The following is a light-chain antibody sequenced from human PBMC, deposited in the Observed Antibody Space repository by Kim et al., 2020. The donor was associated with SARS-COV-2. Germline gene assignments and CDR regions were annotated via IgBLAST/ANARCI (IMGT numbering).Light chain of an antibody. J-gene: IGKJ1*01. V-gene: IGKV1-39*01. CDR2: EAS. CDR3: QQSFSNLRT. Sequence: ASVGDRVTITCRASQSISTYLNWFQQIPGKAPKLLIYEASSLQGGVPSRFTGSGSRTEFTLTISSLQPEDYATYYCQQSFSNLRTFGQGTKVDIK. CDR1: QSISTY.